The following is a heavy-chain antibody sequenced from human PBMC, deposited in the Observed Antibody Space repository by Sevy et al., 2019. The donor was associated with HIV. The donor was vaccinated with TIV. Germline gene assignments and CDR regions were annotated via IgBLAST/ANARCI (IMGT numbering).Heavy chain of an antibody. J-gene: IGHJ4*02. Sequence: GGSLRLSCAASGFSFSSYGMHWVRQAPGKGLEWMSYIQYDGSNKDYADSVKGRFTISRDNSKNTLYLQMNSLRVEDTVVFYCVKEGGGEGGDHLGQGTLVTVSS. CDR1: GFSFSSYG. CDR3: VKEGGGEGGDH. V-gene: IGHV3-30*02. D-gene: IGHD2-21*01. CDR2: IQYDGSNK.